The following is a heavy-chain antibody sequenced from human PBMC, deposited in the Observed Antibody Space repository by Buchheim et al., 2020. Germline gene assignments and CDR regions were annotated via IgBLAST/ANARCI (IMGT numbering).Heavy chain of an antibody. Sequence: QVQLVESGGGVVQPGGSLRLSCAASGFTFSSYGMHWVRQAPGKGLEWVTVISYDGSNKQYADPVTGRFTISRDNSKNTLNLQMNSLRAEDTAVYYCGKGISMRTVVTSMDVWGQGTT. V-gene: IGHV3-30*18. CDR1: GFTFSSYG. CDR2: ISYDGSNK. CDR3: GKGISMRTVVTSMDV. D-gene: IGHD3-22*01. J-gene: IGHJ6*02.